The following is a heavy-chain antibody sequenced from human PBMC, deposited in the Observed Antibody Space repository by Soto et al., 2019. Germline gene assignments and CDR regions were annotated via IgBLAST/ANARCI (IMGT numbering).Heavy chain of an antibody. J-gene: IGHJ4*02. CDR3: ARDQAIYGSGGGLLNY. V-gene: IGHV3-30-3*01. CDR2: ISYDGSNK. D-gene: IGHD3-10*01. CDR1: GFTFSSYA. Sequence: GGSLRLSCAASGFTFSSYAMHWVRQAPGKGLEWVAVISYDGSNKYYADSVKGRFTISRDNSKNTLYLQMNSLRAEDTAVYYCARDQAIYGSGGGLLNYWGQGTLVTVSS.